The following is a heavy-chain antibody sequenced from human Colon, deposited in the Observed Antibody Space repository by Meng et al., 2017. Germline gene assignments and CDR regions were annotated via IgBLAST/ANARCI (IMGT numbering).Heavy chain of an antibody. CDR1: GASVDSVSYH. J-gene: IGHJ5*02. Sequence: QVQLQESGPGLVKPSETPSLTCPVSGASVDSVSYHWSWVRQPPGKGLEFSGYTYKGRSTYYNPSLKSRVSMSEDTSKNQFSLTLNSVTAADTGVYYCIAYMVGRGGLGSWGQGTLVTVSS. CDR3: IAYMVGRGGLGS. CDR2: TYKGRST. D-gene: IGHD3/OR15-3a*01. V-gene: IGHV4-30-4*01.